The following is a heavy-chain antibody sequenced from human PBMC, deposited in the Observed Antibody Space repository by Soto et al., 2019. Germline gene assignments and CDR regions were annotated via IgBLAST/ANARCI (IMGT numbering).Heavy chain of an antibody. CDR2: ISYDGSNK. V-gene: IGHV3-30*18. D-gene: IGHD1-26*01. CDR3: AKDRSRSGSYYDFDY. CDR1: GFTFSSYG. J-gene: IGHJ4*02. Sequence: HPGGSLRLSCAASGFTFSSYGMHWVRQAPGKGLEWVAVISYDGSNKYYADSVKGRFTISRDNSKNTLYLQMNSLRAEDTAVYYCAKDRSRSGSYYDFDYWGQGTLVTVSS.